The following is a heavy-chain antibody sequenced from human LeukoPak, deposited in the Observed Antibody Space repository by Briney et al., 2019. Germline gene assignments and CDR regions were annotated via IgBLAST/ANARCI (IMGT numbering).Heavy chain of an antibody. CDR2: IIPIFGTA. CDR3: AREGGPYRPLDY. Sequence: SVKVSCEASGGTFSSYAISWVRQAPGQGLEWMGGIIPIFGTANYAQKFQGRVTITADESTSTAYMELSSLRSEDTAVYYCAREGGPYRPLDYSGQGTLVTVAS. J-gene: IGHJ4*02. V-gene: IGHV1-69*13. CDR1: GGTFSSYA.